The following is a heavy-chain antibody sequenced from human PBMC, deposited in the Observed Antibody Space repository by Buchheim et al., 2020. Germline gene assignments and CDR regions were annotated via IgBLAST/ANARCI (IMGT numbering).Heavy chain of an antibody. CDR2: IYHSGST. Sequence: QVQLQESGPGLVKPSGTLSLTCAVSDGSISSAYWWNWVRQPPGKGLEWLGEIYHSGSTNYNPSLKSRVTISVDTSKSQFSLRLTSVTAADTAVYYCAKVTSGSPSLDCWGQGTL. V-gene: IGHV4-4*02. CDR3: AKVTSGSPSLDC. J-gene: IGHJ4*02. D-gene: IGHD3-10*01. CDR1: DGSISSAYW.